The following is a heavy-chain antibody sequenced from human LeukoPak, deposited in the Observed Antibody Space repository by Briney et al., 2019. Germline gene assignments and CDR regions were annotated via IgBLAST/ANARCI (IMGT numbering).Heavy chain of an antibody. V-gene: IGHV3-72*01. CDR1: GFTFSDHY. CDR2: TRNKANSYTT. D-gene: IGHD1-26*01. Sequence: GGSLRLSCAASGFTFSDHYMDWVRQAPGKGLEWVGRTRNKANSYTTEYAASVKGRFTISRDDSKNSLYLQMNSLKTEDTAVYYCARVGSGSYYYYYGMDVWGQGTTVTVSS. J-gene: IGHJ6*02. CDR3: ARVGSGSYYYYYGMDV.